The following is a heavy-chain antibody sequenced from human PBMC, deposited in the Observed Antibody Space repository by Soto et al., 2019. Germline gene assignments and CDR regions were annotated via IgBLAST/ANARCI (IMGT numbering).Heavy chain of an antibody. CDR1: GFAFSSDS. D-gene: IGHD2-15*01. CDR2: ISSGSGYI. V-gene: IGHV3-21*01. Sequence: GGSLILSGAASGFAFSSDSMIWVRQAPGKGLEWVSSISSGSGYIYYADSVKGRFTISRDNAKNSLYLQMNSLRVEDTAVYYCARRSCSSGSCQTPLDYWGQGTLVTVSS. J-gene: IGHJ4*02. CDR3: ARRSCSSGSCQTPLDY.